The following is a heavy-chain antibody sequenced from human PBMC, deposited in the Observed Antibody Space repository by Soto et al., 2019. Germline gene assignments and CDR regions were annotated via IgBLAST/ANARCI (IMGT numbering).Heavy chain of an antibody. Sequence: EVHLVESGGGLVQPGRSLRLSCAASGFTFDDYAIHWVRQAPGRGREWVAGISWNGASIGYADSVKGRFTISRDNAKNSLHLQMNSLRSEDTALYYCANLPLYGAGFDCWGQGTLVTVSS. CDR2: ISWNGASI. J-gene: IGHJ4*02. V-gene: IGHV3-9*01. D-gene: IGHD3-10*01. CDR3: ANLPLYGAGFDC. CDR1: GFTFDDYA.